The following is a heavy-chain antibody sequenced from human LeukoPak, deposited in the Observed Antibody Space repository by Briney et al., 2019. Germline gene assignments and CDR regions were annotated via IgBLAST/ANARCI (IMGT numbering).Heavy chain of an antibody. Sequence: SETLSLTCAVYGGSFSGYYWSWIRQPPGKRLEWIGYIYYSGSTNYNPSLKSRVTISVDTSKNQFSLKLSSVTAADTAVYYCARDSPLDVWGQGTTVTVSS. V-gene: IGHV4-59*01. CDR1: GGSFSGYY. J-gene: IGHJ6*02. CDR3: ARDSPLDV. CDR2: IYYSGST.